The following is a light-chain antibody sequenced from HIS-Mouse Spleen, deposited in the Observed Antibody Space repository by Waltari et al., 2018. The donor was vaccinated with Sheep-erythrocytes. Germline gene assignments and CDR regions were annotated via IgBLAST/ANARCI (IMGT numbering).Light chain of an antibody. CDR3: CSYAGSSTPWV. J-gene: IGLJ3*02. Sequence: QSALTQPASVSGSPGQSITLSCTGTRSDVGSYNLFSWYQQHPGKAPKLMIYEGSKRPSGVSNRFSGSKSGNTASLTISGLQAEDEADYYCCSYAGSSTPWVFGGGTKLTVL. CDR2: EGS. V-gene: IGLV2-23*01. CDR1: RSDVGSYNL.